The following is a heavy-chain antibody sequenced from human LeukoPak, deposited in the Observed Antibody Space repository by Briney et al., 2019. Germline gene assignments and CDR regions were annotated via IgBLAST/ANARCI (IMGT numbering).Heavy chain of an antibody. CDR2: ISSSSSYI. CDR1: GFTFSSYS. CDR3: ARGSRIAAAGLVDY. D-gene: IGHD6-13*01. Sequence: GGSLRLSCAASGFTFSSYSMNWVRQAPGKGLEWVSSISSSSSYIYYADSVKGRFTISRDNAKNSLYLQMNNLRAEDTAVYYCARGSRIAAAGLVDYWGQGTLVTVSS. V-gene: IGHV3-21*01. J-gene: IGHJ4*02.